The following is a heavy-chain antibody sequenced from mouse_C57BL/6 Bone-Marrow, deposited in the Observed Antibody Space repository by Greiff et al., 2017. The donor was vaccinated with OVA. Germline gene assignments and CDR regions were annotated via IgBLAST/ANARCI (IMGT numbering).Heavy chain of an antibody. CDR3: ILYYGKGRNY. D-gene: IGHD2-1*01. CDR2: IDPENGDT. J-gene: IGHJ2*01. Sequence: VQLQQSGAELVRPGASVKLSCTASGFNIKDDYMHWVKQRPEQGLEWIGWIDPENGDTEYASKFQGKATITADTSSNTAYLQLSSLTSEDTAVYYCILYYGKGRNYWGQGTTLTVSS. CDR1: GFNIKDDY. V-gene: IGHV14-4*01.